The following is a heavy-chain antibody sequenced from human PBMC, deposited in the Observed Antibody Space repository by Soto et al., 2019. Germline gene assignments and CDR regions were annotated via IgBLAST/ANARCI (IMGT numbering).Heavy chain of an antibody. CDR2: IYYSVST. V-gene: IGHV4-39*01. J-gene: IGHJ4*02. D-gene: IGHD6-19*01. Sequence: QLQLQESGPGLVKPSETLSLTCTVSGGSISSSSYYWGWIRPPPGKGLEWIGSIYYSVSTYYNPSLKGRVTVSIDTSKNQFSLKLISVTAADTAVYYCARHAVHSSGFNDYLGQGTLVTVSS. CDR3: ARHAVHSSGFNDY. CDR1: GGSISSSSYY.